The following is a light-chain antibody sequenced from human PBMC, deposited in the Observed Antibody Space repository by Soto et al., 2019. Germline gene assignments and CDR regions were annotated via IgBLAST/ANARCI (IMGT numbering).Light chain of an antibody. J-gene: IGLJ1*01. CDR1: SSDIGSYNL. Sequence: QSVLTQPASVSGSPRQSITISCIGTSSDIGSYNLVSWYQQHPGKAPKLMIYEGSKRPSGISNRFSGSKSGNTASLTISGLQAEDEADYYCCSYSSSASYVFGTGTKLTVL. CDR3: CSYSSSASYV. CDR2: EGS. V-gene: IGLV2-23*01.